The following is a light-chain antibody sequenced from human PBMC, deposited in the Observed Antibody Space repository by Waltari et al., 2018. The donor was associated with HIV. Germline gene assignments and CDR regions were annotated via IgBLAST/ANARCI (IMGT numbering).Light chain of an antibody. J-gene: IGLJ2*01. V-gene: IGLV2-11*01. CDR1: SSALGAYNY. Sequence: QSALTQPRSVSESPGQSVTISCTGTSSALGAYNYVSWYQQHPGRAPKFIIYNVSERPSGVPDRFSGSKSGNTASLTISGLQAEDEADYYCSSYAGTSNFVLFGGGTKLTVL. CDR3: SSYAGTSNFVL. CDR2: NVS.